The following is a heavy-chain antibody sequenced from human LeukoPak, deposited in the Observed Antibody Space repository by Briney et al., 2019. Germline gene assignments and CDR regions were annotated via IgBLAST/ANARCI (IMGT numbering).Heavy chain of an antibody. V-gene: IGHV4-39*01. Sequence: SETLALTCTVSGGSISSSSYYWGWIRQPPGKGLEWIGTIYYSGSTYYNPSLKSRVTISVDTSKNQFSLKLSSVTAADTAVYYCARQGGNYDILTGYYSYYFDYWGQGTLVTVSS. CDR2: IYYSGST. CDR3: ARQGGNYDILTGYYSYYFDY. CDR1: GGSISSSSYY. J-gene: IGHJ4*02. D-gene: IGHD3-9*01.